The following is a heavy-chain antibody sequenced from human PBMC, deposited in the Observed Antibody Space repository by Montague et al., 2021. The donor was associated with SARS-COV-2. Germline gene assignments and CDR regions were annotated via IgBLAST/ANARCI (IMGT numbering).Heavy chain of an antibody. CDR3: ARAVAAVGGPVDYYYFDGMDV. D-gene: IGHD6-13*01. CDR2: INSHSGGT. V-gene: IGHV1-2*02. CDR1: GYLFTGHY. J-gene: IGHJ6*02. Sequence: SVKVSFKASGYLFTGHYVLWVRQAPGQGLEWMGWINSHSGGTQYAQKFQGRVTLTRDTSINTAYMELSRLRFDDTAVYYCARAVAAVGGPVDYYYFDGMDVWGQGTTVTVSS.